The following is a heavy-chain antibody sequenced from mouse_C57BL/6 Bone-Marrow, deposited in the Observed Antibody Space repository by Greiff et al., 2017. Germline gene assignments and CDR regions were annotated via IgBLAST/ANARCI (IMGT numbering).Heavy chain of an antibody. CDR3: ARDGDYAPWFAY. J-gene: IGHJ3*01. CDR2: ISDGGSYT. D-gene: IGHD2-4*01. Sequence: DVKLVESGGGLVKPGGSLKLSCAASGFTFSSYAMSWVRQTPEKRLEWVATISDGGSYTYYPDNVKGRFTISSDNAKNNLYLQMSHLKSEDTAMYYCARDGDYAPWFAYWGQGTLVTVSA. V-gene: IGHV5-4*01. CDR1: GFTFSSYA.